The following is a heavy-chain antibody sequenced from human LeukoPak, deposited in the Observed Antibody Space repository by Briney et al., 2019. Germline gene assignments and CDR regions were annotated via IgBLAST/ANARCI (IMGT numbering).Heavy chain of an antibody. D-gene: IGHD5-18*01. CDR3: AKTLFGFSYGKIDY. Sequence: GGSLRLSCATSHFTFSSHAMNWVRQAPGKGLEWVSSISDDDESTYYADSVKGRFTISRDNSKNTLYLDMNNLRAEDTALYFCAKTLFGFSYGKIDYWGQGTLVTVSS. J-gene: IGHJ4*02. V-gene: IGHV3-23*01. CDR1: HFTFSSHA. CDR2: ISDDDEST.